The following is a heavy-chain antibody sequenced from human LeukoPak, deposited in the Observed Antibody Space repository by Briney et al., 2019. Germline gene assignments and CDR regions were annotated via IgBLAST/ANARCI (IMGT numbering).Heavy chain of an antibody. CDR2: ISYSGST. V-gene: IGHV4-39*07. Sequence: SETLSLTCTVSGDSIGSSHYYWGWIRQPPGKGLEWIGSISYSGSTNYNPSLKSRVTISVDKSKNQFSLKLSSVTAADTAVYYCARVGIVGAMDYWGQGTLVTVSS. D-gene: IGHD1-26*01. J-gene: IGHJ4*02. CDR1: GDSIGSSHYY. CDR3: ARVGIVGAMDY.